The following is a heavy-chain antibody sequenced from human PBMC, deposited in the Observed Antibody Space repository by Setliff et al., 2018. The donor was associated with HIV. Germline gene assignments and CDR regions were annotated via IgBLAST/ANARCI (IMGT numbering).Heavy chain of an antibody. CDR3: ARARRDASGYWGHFFYYMDV. Sequence: GGSLRLSCAASGFTFNSYNMIWVRQAPGKGLECVANINQDGSEKYHVGSVKGRFTISRDNAKSSLYLQMSSLTADDTAAYYCARARRDASGYWGHFFYYMDVWGKGTTVTVSS. CDR2: INQDGSEK. J-gene: IGHJ6*03. CDR1: GFTFNSYN. D-gene: IGHD3-22*01. V-gene: IGHV3-7*03.